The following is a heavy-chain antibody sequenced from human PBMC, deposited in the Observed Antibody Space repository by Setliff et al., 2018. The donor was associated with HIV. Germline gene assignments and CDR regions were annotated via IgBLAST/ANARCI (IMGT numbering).Heavy chain of an antibody. D-gene: IGHD3-10*01. CDR3: ARLLPGDYYGSGSYFDY. J-gene: IGHJ4*02. V-gene: IGHV4-38-2*01. Sequence: NPSETLSLTCVVSTYSISSGFYWAWIRQPPGKGLEWIGSIYHSGSTYYNPSLKSRVTISIDTSKNQFSLRLTSVTAADTAVYYCARLLPGDYYGSGSYFDYWGQGTLVTVSS. CDR1: TYSISSGFY. CDR2: IYHSGST.